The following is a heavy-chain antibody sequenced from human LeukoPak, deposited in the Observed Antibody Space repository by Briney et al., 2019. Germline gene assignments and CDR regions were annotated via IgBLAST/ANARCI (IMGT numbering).Heavy chain of an antibody. Sequence: SETLSLTCTVSGGSISSYYWSWIRQPAGKGLEWIGRIYTSGSTNYNPSLKSRVTMSVDTSKNQFSPKLSSVTAADTAVYYCARGRYYYDSSGYTLGVWGKGTTVTVSS. D-gene: IGHD3-22*01. CDR2: IYTSGST. V-gene: IGHV4-4*07. J-gene: IGHJ6*04. CDR1: GGSISSYY. CDR3: ARGRYYYDSSGYTLGV.